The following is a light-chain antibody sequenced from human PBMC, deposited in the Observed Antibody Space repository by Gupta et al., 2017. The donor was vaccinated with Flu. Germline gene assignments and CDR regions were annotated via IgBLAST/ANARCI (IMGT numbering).Light chain of an antibody. CDR3: QQHSNWPPWT. J-gene: IGKJ1*01. V-gene: IGKV3-11*01. CDR1: QSLSSY. Sequence: AAISLATGESASLSSRAGQSLSSYLAWCQQKPCLAPRLLINYASNRPPGLPARFSCSSAGTDFTRTIISPEPEDFAVYYCQQHSNWPPWTFGQGTKVEIK. CDR2: YAS.